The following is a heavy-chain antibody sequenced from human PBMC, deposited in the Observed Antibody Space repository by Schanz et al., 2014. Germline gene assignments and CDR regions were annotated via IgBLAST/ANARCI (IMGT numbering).Heavy chain of an antibody. CDR2: INSVGSNT. V-gene: IGHV3-74*01. CDR1: GFTFSSHW. J-gene: IGHJ3*02. CDR3: AKGRFRKLSAFDI. D-gene: IGHD3-10*01. Sequence: EVQLVQSGGGLVQPGGSLRLSCAASGFTFSSHWMHWVRQDPGKGLVWVARINSVGSNTDYADSVTGRFTISRDNSKNTLYLQMNSLRAEDTAVYYCAKGRFRKLSAFDIWGQGTMVTVSS.